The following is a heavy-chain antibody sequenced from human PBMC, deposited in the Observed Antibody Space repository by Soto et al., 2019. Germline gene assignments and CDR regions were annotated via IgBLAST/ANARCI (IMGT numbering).Heavy chain of an antibody. Sequence: QVQLQESGPGLVKPSGTLSLTCAVSGGSISSSNWWSWVRQPPWRGLEWMGEIYHTGTSNYNPSLKSRDTISVHTFKNQFCQRLTCVTAVDTAVYYCAGEPAQGYSMDVWGQGTTVTVSS. CDR2: IYHTGTS. J-gene: IGHJ6*02. V-gene: IGHV4-4*02. CDR1: GGSISSSNW. CDR3: AGEPAQGYSMDV.